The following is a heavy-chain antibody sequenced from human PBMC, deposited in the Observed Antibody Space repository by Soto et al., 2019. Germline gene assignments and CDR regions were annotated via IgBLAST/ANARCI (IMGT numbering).Heavy chain of an antibody. V-gene: IGHV3-23*01. CDR1: GFTFSSYA. Sequence: GGSLRLSCAPSGFTFSSYAMSLVRQAPGKGLEWVSAISGSGGSTYYADSVKGRFTISRDNSKNTLYLQMNSLRAEDTAVYYCAKVYDSSGYPLYWYCDLWGRGTMGT. CDR3: AKVYDSSGYPLYWYCDL. J-gene: IGHJ2*01. D-gene: IGHD3-22*01. CDR2: ISGSGGST.